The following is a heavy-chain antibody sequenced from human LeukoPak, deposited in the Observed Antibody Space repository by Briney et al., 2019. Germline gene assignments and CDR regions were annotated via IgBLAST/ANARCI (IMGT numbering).Heavy chain of an antibody. V-gene: IGHV3-7*03. CDR1: GFIFSTYW. Sequence: PGGSLRLSCAASGFIFSTYWMSWVRQAPGKGLEWVANIKQDGSDKYYVDSVKGRFTISRDNSKDTLYLQMNSLRVDDTAVYYCAGQWLRLGPIDYWGQGTLVSVSS. J-gene: IGHJ4*02. CDR3: AGQWLRLGPIDY. CDR2: IKQDGSDK. D-gene: IGHD5-12*01.